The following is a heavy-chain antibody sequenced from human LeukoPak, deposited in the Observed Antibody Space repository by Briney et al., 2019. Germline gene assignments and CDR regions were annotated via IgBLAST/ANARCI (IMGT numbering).Heavy chain of an antibody. D-gene: IGHD6-19*01. Sequence: GESLKISCQGSGYIFTSYWIGWVRQMPGKGLEWMGIIYPGDSDTRYSPSFQGQVTISADKSISTAYLQWSSLKASDTAMYYCARLHPPVAGTGWFDPWGQGTLVTVSS. J-gene: IGHJ5*02. V-gene: IGHV5-51*01. CDR2: IYPGDSDT. CDR1: GYIFTSYW. CDR3: ARLHPPVAGTGWFDP.